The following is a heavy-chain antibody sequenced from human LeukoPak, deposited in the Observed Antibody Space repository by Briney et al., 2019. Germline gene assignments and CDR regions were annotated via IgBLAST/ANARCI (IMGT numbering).Heavy chain of an antibody. CDR1: GFTFSGYW. J-gene: IGHJ5*02. CDR3: ARDPEEYDFWSGYSRGPTFDP. CDR2: INSDGSIT. Sequence: LRLSCAASGFTFSGYWMHWVRQAPGKGLVWVSRINSDGSITRYADSVKGRFTISRDNAKNTLFLQMNSLRAEDTAVYYCARDPEEYDFWSGYSRGPTFDPWGQGTLVTVSS. D-gene: IGHD3-3*01. V-gene: IGHV3-74*01.